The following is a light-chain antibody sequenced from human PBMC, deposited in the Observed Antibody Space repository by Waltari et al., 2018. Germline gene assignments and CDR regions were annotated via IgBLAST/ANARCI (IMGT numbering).Light chain of an antibody. CDR2: KAS. CDR1: QSISSW. V-gene: IGKV1-5*03. CDR3: QQYNGYPWT. J-gene: IGKJ1*01. Sequence: DIQITQSPSTLSASVGDRVTITCRASQSISSWLAWYQQKPGKAPKLLIYKASNLESGVPSRFSAGGSETEFTLTISSLQPDDFATYYCQQYNGYPWTFGQGTKVEVK.